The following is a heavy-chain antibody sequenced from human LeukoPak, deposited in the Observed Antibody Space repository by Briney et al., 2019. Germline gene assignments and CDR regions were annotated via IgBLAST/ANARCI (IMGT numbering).Heavy chain of an antibody. J-gene: IGHJ5*02. CDR3: ARGQLLPMYNWFDP. CDR1: GGSFSGYY. Sequence: PSETLSLTCAVYGGSFSGYYWSWIRQPPGKGLEWIGEINHSGSTNYNPSLKSRVTISVDTSKNQFSLKLSSVTAADTAVYYCARGQLLPMYNWFDPWGQGTLVTVSS. V-gene: IGHV4-34*01. CDR2: INHSGST. D-gene: IGHD2-2*01.